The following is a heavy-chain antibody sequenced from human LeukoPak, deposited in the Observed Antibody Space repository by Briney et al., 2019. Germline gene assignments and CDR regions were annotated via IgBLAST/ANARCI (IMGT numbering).Heavy chain of an antibody. CDR1: GGSISSSSYY. CDR3: ARARGYSSSWYYFDY. D-gene: IGHD6-13*01. J-gene: IGHJ4*02. Sequence: SETLSLTCTVSGGSISSSSYYWGWIRQPPGKGLEWIGSIYYSGSTYYNPSLKSRVTISVDTSKNQFSLKLSSVTAADTAVYYCARARGYSSSWYYFDYWGQGTLVTVSS. V-gene: IGHV4-39*07. CDR2: IYYSGST.